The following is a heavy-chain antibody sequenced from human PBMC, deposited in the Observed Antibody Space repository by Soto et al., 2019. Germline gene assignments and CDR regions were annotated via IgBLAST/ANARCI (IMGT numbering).Heavy chain of an antibody. Sequence: QVQLVQSGAEVKKPGASVKVSCKTSGYTFTSYHISWVRQAPGQGLEWMGWISAYNSNTNYAQKFQGRVTMTTDTLTSTAYMELRXLRSXXXXXXXXXXXXXXTDYWGQGTLVTVSS. V-gene: IGHV1-18*01. CDR2: ISAYNSNT. J-gene: IGHJ4*02. CDR3: XXXXXXTDY. CDR1: GYTFTSYH.